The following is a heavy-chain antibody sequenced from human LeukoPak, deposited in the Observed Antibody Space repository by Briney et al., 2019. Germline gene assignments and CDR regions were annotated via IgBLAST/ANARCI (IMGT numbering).Heavy chain of an antibody. CDR3: AKGLYPRWLVLGEYFQH. J-gene: IGHJ1*01. D-gene: IGHD6-19*01. Sequence: GRSLRLSCAASGFTFDGYAMHWVRQAPGKGLEWVSGISWNSGSIGYADSVKGRFTISRDNAKNSLYLQMNSLRAEDTALYYCAKGLYPRWLVLGEYFQHWGQGTLVTVSS. V-gene: IGHV3-9*01. CDR2: ISWNSGSI. CDR1: GFTFDGYA.